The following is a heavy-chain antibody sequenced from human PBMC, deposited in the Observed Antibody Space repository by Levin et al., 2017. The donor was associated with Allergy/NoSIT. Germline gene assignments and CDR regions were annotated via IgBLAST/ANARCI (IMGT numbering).Heavy chain of an antibody. CDR1: GFTFSSFG. Sequence: GGSLRLSCAASGFTFSSFGIHWVRQAPGKGLEWVALIWYDGSNKYYADSVKGRFTISRDNPKNTLYLQVNRLRAEDTAVYYCARGAAEGTYHYYYYMDVWGKGTTVTVSS. CDR2: IWYDGSNK. J-gene: IGHJ6*03. D-gene: IGHD6-13*01. CDR3: ARGAAEGTYHYYYYMDV. V-gene: IGHV3-33*01.